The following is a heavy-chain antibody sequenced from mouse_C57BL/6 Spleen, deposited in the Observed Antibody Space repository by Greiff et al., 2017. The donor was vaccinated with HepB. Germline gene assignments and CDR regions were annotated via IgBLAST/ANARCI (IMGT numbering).Heavy chain of an antibody. J-gene: IGHJ1*03. Sequence: VQLQQPGAELVKPGASVKLSCKASGYTFTSYWMQWVKQRPGQGLEWIGEIDPSDSYTNYNQKFKGKATLTVDTSSSTAYMQLSSLTSEDSAVYYCARSSDYYGSSYGYFDVWGTGTTVTVSS. CDR1: GYTFTSYW. CDR2: IDPSDSYT. D-gene: IGHD1-1*01. V-gene: IGHV1-50*01. CDR3: ARSSDYYGSSYGYFDV.